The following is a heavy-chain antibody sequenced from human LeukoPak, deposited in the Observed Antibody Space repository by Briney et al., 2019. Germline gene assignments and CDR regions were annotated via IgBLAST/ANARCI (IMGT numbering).Heavy chain of an antibody. D-gene: IGHD3-22*01. CDR1: GGTFSSYA. CDR2: IIPIFGTA. Sequence: SVTVSCKASGGTFSSYAISWVRQAPGQGLEWMGGIIPIFGTANYAQKFQGRVTITRDTSASTAYMELSSLRSEDTAVYYCARFPTRDYYDSSGDLSGYWGQGTLVTVSS. J-gene: IGHJ4*02. CDR3: ARFPTRDYYDSSGDLSGY. V-gene: IGHV1-69*05.